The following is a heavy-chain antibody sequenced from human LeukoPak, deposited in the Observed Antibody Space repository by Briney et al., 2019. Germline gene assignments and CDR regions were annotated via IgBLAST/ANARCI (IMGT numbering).Heavy chain of an antibody. J-gene: IGHJ4*02. CDR1: GFTFSSYG. CDR3: ARGALGWLMDY. Sequence: GGSLRLSCAASGFTFSSYGMHWVRQAPGKGLEWVANIKQDGSEKYYVDSVKGRFTISRDNAKNSLYLQMNSLRAEDTAVYYCARGALGWLMDYWGQGTLVTVSS. D-gene: IGHD3-3*01. V-gene: IGHV3-7*01. CDR2: IKQDGSEK.